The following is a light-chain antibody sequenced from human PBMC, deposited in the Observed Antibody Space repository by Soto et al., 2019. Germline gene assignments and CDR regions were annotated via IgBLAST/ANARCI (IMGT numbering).Light chain of an antibody. Sequence: DIHMTQSPSSLSASVGYIFTITCRASQSISSYLNWYQQKTGKAPKLLIYAASSLQSGVPSRLSGSGYGTDLTITISSMQTEDFETYYCQQSYSNLITFGQGTRLEIK. CDR3: QQSYSNLIT. CDR1: QSISSY. V-gene: IGKV1-39*01. J-gene: IGKJ5*01. CDR2: AAS.